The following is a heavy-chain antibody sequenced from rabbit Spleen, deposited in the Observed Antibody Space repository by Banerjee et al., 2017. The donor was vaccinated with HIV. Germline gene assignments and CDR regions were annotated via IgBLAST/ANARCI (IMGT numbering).Heavy chain of an antibody. CDR2: IRAGDGNT. J-gene: IGHJ4*01. CDR1: GFSFTDSYW. Sequence: QEQLEESGGDLVKPEGSLTLSCTASGFSFTDSYWICWVRQAPGKGLEWIACIRAGDGNTYYASWPKGRFTISKTSSTTVTLQMTSLTAADTATYFCARAPNTDYGPWGSYYFHLWGPGTLVTVS. V-gene: IGHV1S45*01. CDR3: ARAPNTDYGPWGSYYFHL. D-gene: IGHD3-3*01.